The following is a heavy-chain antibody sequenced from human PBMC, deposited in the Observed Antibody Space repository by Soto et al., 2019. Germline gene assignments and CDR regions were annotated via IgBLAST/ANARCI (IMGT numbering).Heavy chain of an antibody. J-gene: IGHJ6*02. D-gene: IGHD3-10*02. CDR2: LNSNSGGT. Sequence: QLQLVQSGAEVKRPGASVRVSCKASGNTLTGYFLHWVRQARGQGLEWMGWLNSNSGGTKIAQKFQGRRAMARDTSITTAYLELSRLRSDDTGVYYCATSPGLLGERSGGLDVWGLGATVTVSS. V-gene: IGHV1-2*02. CDR3: ATSPGLLGERSGGLDV. CDR1: GNTLTGYF.